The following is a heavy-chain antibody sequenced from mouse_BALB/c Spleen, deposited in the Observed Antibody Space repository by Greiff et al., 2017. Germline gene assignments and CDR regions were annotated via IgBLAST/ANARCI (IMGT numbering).Heavy chain of an antibody. CDR2: ISYSGST. D-gene: IGHD4-1*01. J-gene: IGHJ2*01. CDR1: GYSITSYYA. Sequence: EVQLKESGPGLVKPSQSLSLTCTVTGYSITSYYAWNWIRQFPGNKLGWMGYISYSGSTCYNPSLKSRISITRDTSKNQFFLQLNSVTTEDTATYYRARDGGNWEYLDNWGQGPTLTVPS. CDR3: ARDGGNWEYLDN. V-gene: IGHV3-2*02.